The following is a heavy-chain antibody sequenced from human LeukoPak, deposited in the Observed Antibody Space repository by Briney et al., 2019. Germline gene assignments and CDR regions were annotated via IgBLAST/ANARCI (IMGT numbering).Heavy chain of an antibody. CDR3: ARRSGSYRAGAEYFQH. CDR2: IYHSGST. V-gene: IGHV4-38-2*01. J-gene: IGHJ1*01. D-gene: IGHD1-26*01. Sequence: SETLSLTCAVSGYSISSGYYWGCIRQSPGKGLEWIGSIYHSGSTYYNPSLKSRVTISVDTSTNHFSLRLSSVTAADTAVYYCARRSGSYRAGAEYFQHWGRGTLVTVSS. CDR1: GYSISSGYY.